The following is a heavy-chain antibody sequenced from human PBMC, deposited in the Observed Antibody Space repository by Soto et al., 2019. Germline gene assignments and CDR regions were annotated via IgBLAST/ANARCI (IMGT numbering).Heavy chain of an antibody. D-gene: IGHD5-12*01. CDR2: IYYSGST. J-gene: IGHJ2*01. CDR1: GGSISSSRYY. CDR3: ATSPSGGGSNWYFDL. V-gene: IGHV4-39*01. Sequence: QLQLQESGPGLVKPSETLSLSCTVSGGSISSSRYYWGWIRQPPGKGLEWIGSIYYSGSTYYNPSLKSRVTMSVDTSKNQFSLKLSSVTAADTAVYYCATSPSGGGSNWYFDLWGRGTLVTVSS.